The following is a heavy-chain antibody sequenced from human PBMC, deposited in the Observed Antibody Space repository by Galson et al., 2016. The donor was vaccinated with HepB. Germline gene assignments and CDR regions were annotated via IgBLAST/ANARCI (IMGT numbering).Heavy chain of an antibody. CDR1: GFTFSRYG. Sequence: SLRLSCAASGFTFSRYGMHWVRQAPGKGLEWVAVIWYDRGKEYYTESVKGRFTISRDNSKNTLYLEMNTLRVEDTAVYFCARGSSSRSIYYYYYYTVDVWGQGTPVTVSS. D-gene: IGHD6-6*01. V-gene: IGHV3-33*01. CDR3: ARGSSSRSIYYYYYYTVDV. CDR2: IWYDRGKE. J-gene: IGHJ6*02.